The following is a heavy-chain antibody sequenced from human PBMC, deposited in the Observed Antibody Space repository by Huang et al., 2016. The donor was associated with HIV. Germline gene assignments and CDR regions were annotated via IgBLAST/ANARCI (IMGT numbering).Heavy chain of an antibody. D-gene: IGHD3-10*01. CDR1: GFTFSCYA. CDR3: ARGSAGVLWFGEM. Sequence: QERLVESGGGVVQPGRSLRLSCAASGFTFSCYAMHWVRQAPGKGVEWVAVISYDGSNQHYVDSVKGRFTISRDNSKKMLYLQMNSLRMGDTAVYYCARGSAGVLWFGEMWGQGTLVTVSS. J-gene: IGHJ4*02. V-gene: IGHV3-30*04. CDR2: ISYDGSNQ.